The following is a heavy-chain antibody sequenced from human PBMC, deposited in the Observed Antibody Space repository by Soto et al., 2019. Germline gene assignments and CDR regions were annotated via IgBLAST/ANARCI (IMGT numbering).Heavy chain of an antibody. D-gene: IGHD6-13*01. CDR1: GFTFSSYA. V-gene: IGHV3-23*01. J-gene: IGHJ4*02. CDR3: ATHARRIAAAGTPFDY. CDR2: ISGSGGST. Sequence: EVQLLASGGGLVQPGGSLRLSCAASGFTFSSYAMSWVRQAPGKGLEWVSAISGSGGSTYYADSVKGRFTISRDNSKNTLYLQMNSLRAEDTAVYYCATHARRIAAAGTPFDYWGQGTLVTVSS.